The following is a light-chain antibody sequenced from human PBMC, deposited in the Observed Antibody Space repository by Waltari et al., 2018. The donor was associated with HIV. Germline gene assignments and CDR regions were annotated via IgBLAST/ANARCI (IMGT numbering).Light chain of an antibody. CDR1: QSVSSN. CDR2: YAA. J-gene: IGKJ1*01. V-gene: IGKV3-15*01. CDR3: QQYNSWPGT. Sequence: EILMTQSPAPLSVSPGERATLSCRASQSVSSNLAWYQHKPGQAPRRLIYYAAARATGIQARCSGSSAGTEFTLTISSLQSEDYAVYYCQQYNSWPGTFGQGTKVEIK.